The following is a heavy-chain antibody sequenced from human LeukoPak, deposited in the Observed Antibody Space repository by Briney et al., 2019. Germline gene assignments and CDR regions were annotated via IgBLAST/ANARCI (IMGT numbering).Heavy chain of an antibody. CDR2: ISYDGSNK. CDR1: GFTFSSYA. CDR3: ARDGRAVAGPLDY. D-gene: IGHD6-19*01. Sequence: PGGSLRLSCAASGFTFSSYAMHWVRQAPGKGLEWVAVISYDGSNKYYADSVKGRFTISRDNSKNTLYLQMNGLRAEDTAVYYCARDGRAVAGPLDYWGQGTLVTVSS. J-gene: IGHJ4*02. V-gene: IGHV3-30*04.